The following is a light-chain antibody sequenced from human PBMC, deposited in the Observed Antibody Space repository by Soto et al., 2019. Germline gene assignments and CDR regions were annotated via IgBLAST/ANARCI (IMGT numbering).Light chain of an antibody. CDR2: EVG. V-gene: IGLV2-14*01. Sequence: QSALTQPASVSGSPGQSITISCTGTSSDVGYYNYVSWYQHHPGKVPKLMIYEVGNRPSGVSNRFSGYKSGNTASLTISGLQAEDEADYYCSSYTTSSTQVFGGGTKLAVL. CDR1: SSDVGYYNY. J-gene: IGLJ3*02. CDR3: SSYTTSSTQV.